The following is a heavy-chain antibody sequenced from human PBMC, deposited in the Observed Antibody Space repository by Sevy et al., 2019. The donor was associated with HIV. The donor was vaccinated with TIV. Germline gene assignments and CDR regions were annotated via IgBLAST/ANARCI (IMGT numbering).Heavy chain of an antibody. CDR1: GGTFSSYA. CDR3: ARYSAVAGSTEYFQH. J-gene: IGHJ1*01. D-gene: IGHD6-19*01. Sequence: ASVQVSCKASGGTFSSYAINWVRQAPGQGLEWMGGNIPIFGTANYAQKFQGRVTVTADESTSKSYMELSSLRSEDTAVYYGARYSAVAGSTEYFQHWGQGTLVTVSS. CDR2: NIPIFGTA. V-gene: IGHV1-69*13.